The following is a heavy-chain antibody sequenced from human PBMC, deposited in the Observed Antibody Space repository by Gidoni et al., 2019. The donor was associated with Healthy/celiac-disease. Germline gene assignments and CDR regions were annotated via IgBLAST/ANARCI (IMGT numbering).Heavy chain of an antibody. D-gene: IGHD3-16*02. CDR1: GFTFSSYE. V-gene: IGHV3-48*03. CDR2: ISSSGSTI. J-gene: IGHJ6*02. CDR3: ARDRVPYDYVWGSYRFYGMDV. Sequence: EVQLVESGGGLVQPGGSLRLSCAASGFTFSSYELNWVRQAPGKGLEWVSYISSSGSTIYYADSVKGRFTISRDNAKNSLYLQMNSLRAEDTAVYYCARDRVPYDYVWGSYRFYGMDVWGQGTTVTVSS.